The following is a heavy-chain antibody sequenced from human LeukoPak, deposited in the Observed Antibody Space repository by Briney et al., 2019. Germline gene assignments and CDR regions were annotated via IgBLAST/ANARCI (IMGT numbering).Heavy chain of an antibody. V-gene: IGHV4-39*01. D-gene: IGHD3-10*01. J-gene: IGHJ4*02. CDR1: GGSISSSSYY. Sequence: SETLSLTCTVSGGSISSSSYYWGWIRQPPGKGLEWIGSIYYSGSTYYNPSLKSRVTISVDTSKNQFSLKLSSVAAADTAVYYCASPNPRYGSGRYFVYWGQGTLVTVSS. CDR2: IYYSGST. CDR3: ASPNPRYGSGRYFVY.